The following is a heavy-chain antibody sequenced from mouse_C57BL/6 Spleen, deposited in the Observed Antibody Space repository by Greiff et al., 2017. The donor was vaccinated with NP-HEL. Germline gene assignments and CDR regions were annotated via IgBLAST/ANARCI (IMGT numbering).Heavy chain of an antibody. J-gene: IGHJ3*01. CDR3: ARAIVTTSAY. CDR2: ISDGGSYT. CDR1: GFTFSSYA. Sequence: EVQVVESGGGLVKPGGSLKLSCAASGFTFSSYAMSWVRQTPEKRLEWVATISDGGSYTYYPDNVKGRFPISRDNAKTNLYLQMSHLKSEDTAMYYCARAIVTTSAYWGQGTLVTVSA. D-gene: IGHD2-5*01. V-gene: IGHV5-4*01.